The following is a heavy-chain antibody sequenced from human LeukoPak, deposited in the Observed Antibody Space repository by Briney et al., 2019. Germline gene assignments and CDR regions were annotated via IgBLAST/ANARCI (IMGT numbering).Heavy chain of an antibody. CDR3: ARYRLGYCSSTSCYAGYYFDY. D-gene: IGHD2-2*01. J-gene: IGHJ4*02. CDR2: IYYSGSA. V-gene: IGHV4-59*01. CDR1: GGSISSYY. Sequence: SENLSLTCTVAGGSISSYYWSWIRQPPGQGLEWIGYIYYSGSANYNPSLKSRVTISVDTSKNQFSLKLSSVTAADTAVYYCARYRLGYCSSTSCYAGYYFDYWGQGTLVTVSS.